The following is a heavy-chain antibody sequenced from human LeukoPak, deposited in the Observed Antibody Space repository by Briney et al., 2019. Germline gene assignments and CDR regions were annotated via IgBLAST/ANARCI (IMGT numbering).Heavy chain of an antibody. CDR1: GFTFRDYG. CDR3: AKRLGSGYYLDY. CDR2: ISGSGGST. J-gene: IGHJ4*02. D-gene: IGHD3-22*01. Sequence: PGGSLRLSCAASGFTFRDYGMSWVRQAPGKGLEWVSAISGSGGSTYYADSVKGRFTISRDNSKNTLYLQMNSLRAEDTAVYYCAKRLGSGYYLDYWGQGTLVTVSS. V-gene: IGHV3-23*01.